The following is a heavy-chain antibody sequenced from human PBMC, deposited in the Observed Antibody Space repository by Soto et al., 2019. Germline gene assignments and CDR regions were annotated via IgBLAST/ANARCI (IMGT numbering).Heavy chain of an antibody. CDR2: IKQDGSEK. J-gene: IGHJ6*02. D-gene: IGHD1-1*01. CDR1: GFTFSSYW. Sequence: GGSLRLSCAASGFTFSSYWMSWVRQAPGKGLEWVANIKQDGSEKYYVDSVKGRFTISRDNAKNSLYLQMNSLRAEDTAVYYCAKDTSKYSNNWPAYYGLDVWGQGTTVTVSS. CDR3: AKDTSKYSNNWPAYYGLDV. V-gene: IGHV3-7*01.